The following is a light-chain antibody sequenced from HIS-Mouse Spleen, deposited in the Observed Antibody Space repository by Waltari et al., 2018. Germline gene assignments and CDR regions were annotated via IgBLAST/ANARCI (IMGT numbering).Light chain of an antibody. V-gene: IGLV2-11*01. CDR2: DVS. CDR3: CSYAGSYTLV. Sequence: QSALTQLRSVSGSPGQSVTISCTGTSSDVGGYNYVSWYQQHPGKAPKLMIYDVSKRPSGVPDRFSGSKSGNTASLTISGLQAEDEADYYRCSYAGSYTLVFGGGTKLTVL. CDR1: SSDVGGYNY. J-gene: IGLJ3*02.